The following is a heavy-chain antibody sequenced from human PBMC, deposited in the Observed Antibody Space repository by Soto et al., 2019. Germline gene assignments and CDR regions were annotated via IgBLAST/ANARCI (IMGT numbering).Heavy chain of an antibody. V-gene: IGHV3-74*01. CDR3: ARGLEEWGKPTVI. Sequence: EVQLVESGGGLVQPGGSLRLSCAASGFPFSSHWMHWVRQAPGKGLVWVSRINGDGSSTTYADSVKGRFTSSRDDAKSTLYLQMNSLRAEDTAGYYCARGLEEWGKPTVIWGQGTVVTVSS. D-gene: IGHD3-16*01. CDR2: INGDGSST. J-gene: IGHJ3*02. CDR1: GFPFSSHW.